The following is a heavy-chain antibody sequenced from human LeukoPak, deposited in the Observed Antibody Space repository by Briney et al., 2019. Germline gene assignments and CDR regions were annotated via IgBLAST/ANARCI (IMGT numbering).Heavy chain of an antibody. J-gene: IGHJ4*02. Sequence: GGSLRLSCAASGFTFSSYGMHWVRQAPGKGLEWVAFIRYDGSNKYYADSVKGRFTISRDNSKNTLYLQMNSLRAEDTAVYYCAKGYSGYDWSLVDYWGQGTLATVSS. V-gene: IGHV3-30*02. CDR3: AKGYSGYDWSLVDY. D-gene: IGHD5-12*01. CDR1: GFTFSSYG. CDR2: IRYDGSNK.